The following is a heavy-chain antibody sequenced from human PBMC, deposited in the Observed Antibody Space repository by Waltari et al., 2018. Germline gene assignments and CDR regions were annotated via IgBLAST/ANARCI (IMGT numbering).Heavy chain of an antibody. CDR3: ARDRGRGLYLDS. Sequence: WNWVRQSPGKGLEWIGQIHESGRTNFNPSLESRLTMSIDTSKKQFSMKMSSATAADTAVYYCARDRGRGLYLDSWGQGILVTFTS. J-gene: IGHJ4*02. V-gene: IGHV4-4*02. CDR2: IHESGRT. D-gene: IGHD3-10*01.